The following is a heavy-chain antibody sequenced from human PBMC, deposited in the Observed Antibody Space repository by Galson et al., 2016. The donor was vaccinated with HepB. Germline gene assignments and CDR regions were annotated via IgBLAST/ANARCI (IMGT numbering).Heavy chain of an antibody. CDR3: VREMQGITVFGLVMDS. V-gene: IGHV3-21*01. CDR2: VSAGSSFT. CDR1: GFPFSSYP. D-gene: IGHD3-3*01. J-gene: IGHJ4*02. Sequence: SLRLSCAASGFPFSSYPMHWVRQRPGKGLEWVASVSAGSSFTNYADSMKGRFTISRDNAQNSLKLHMNNLRGEDTAVYYCVREMQGITVFGLVMDSWGQGTLVTVSS.